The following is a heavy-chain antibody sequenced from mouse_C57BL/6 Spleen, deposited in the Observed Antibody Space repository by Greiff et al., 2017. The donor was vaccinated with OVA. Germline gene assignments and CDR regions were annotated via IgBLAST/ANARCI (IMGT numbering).Heavy chain of an antibody. CDR1: GYTFTDYN. CDR3: ARSDYYGSSYFDY. D-gene: IGHD1-1*01. Sequence: VQLQQSGPELVKPGASVKMSCKASGYTFTDYNMHWVKQSHGKSLEWIGYINPNNGGTSYNQKFKGKATLTVNKSSSTAYMELRSLTSEDSAVYYCARSDYYGSSYFDYWGQGTTLTVSS. J-gene: IGHJ2*01. V-gene: IGHV1-22*01. CDR2: INPNNGGT.